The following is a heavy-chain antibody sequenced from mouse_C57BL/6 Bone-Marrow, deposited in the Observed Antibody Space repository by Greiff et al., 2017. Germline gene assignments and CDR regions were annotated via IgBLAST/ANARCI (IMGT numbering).Heavy chain of an antibody. D-gene: IGHD4-1*01. CDR1: GYTFTSYW. Sequence: VQLQQPGAELVKPGASVKMSCTASGYTFTSYWITWVKQRPGQGLEWIGDIYPTSGRTNYNEKFKSKAILTGDTSSNTAYMQLSSLTSEDSAVFYCARSGPLGRSFDYWGQGTTLTVSS. CDR3: ARSGPLGRSFDY. J-gene: IGHJ2*01. CDR2: IYPTSGRT. V-gene: IGHV1-55*01.